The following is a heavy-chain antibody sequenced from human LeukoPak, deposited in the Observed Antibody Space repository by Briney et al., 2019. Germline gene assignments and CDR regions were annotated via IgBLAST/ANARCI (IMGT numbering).Heavy chain of an antibody. CDR3: ARDHRLGSSSWYWFDP. CDR1: GFTFSSYS. J-gene: IGHJ5*02. V-gene: IGHV3-21*01. CDR2: ISSSSSYI. Sequence: PGGSLRLSCAASGFTFSSYSMNWVRQAPGKGLEWVSSISSSSSYIYYADSVKGRFTISRDNAKNSLYLQMNSPRAEDTAVYYCARDHRLGSSSWYWFDPWGQGTLVTVSS. D-gene: IGHD6-13*01.